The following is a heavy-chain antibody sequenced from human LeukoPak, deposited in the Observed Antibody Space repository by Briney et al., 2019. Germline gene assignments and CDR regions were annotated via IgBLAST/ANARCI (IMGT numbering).Heavy chain of an antibody. V-gene: IGHV7-4-1*02. CDR1: GYSFTNYD. D-gene: IGHD3-10*01. J-gene: IGHJ4*02. Sequence: ASVKVSCKASGYSFTNYDINWVRQAPGQGLEWMGWINTNTGNPTYAQGFTGRFVFSLDTSVSTAYLQISSLKAEDTAVYYCARKGWFGELNPKAFDFDYWGQGTLVTVSS. CDR3: ARKGWFGELNPKAFDFDY. CDR2: INTNTGNP.